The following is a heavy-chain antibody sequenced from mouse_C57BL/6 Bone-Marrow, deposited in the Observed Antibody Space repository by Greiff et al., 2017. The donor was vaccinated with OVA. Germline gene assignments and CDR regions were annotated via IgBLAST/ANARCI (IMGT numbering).Heavy chain of an antibody. Sequence: VQLKESGPELVKPGASVKIPCKASGYTFTDYNMDWVKQSHGKSLEWIGDINPNNGGTIYNQKFKGKATLTVDKSSSTAYMELRSLTSEDTAVYYCARDYYGSKFAYWGQGTLVTVSA. CDR3: ARDYYGSKFAY. J-gene: IGHJ3*01. V-gene: IGHV1-18*01. CDR1: GYTFTDYN. CDR2: INPNNGGT. D-gene: IGHD1-1*01.